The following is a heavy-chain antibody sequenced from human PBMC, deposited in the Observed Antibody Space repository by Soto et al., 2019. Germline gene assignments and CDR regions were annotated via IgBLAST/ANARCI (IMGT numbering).Heavy chain of an antibody. D-gene: IGHD4-17*01. CDR2: ISAYNGKT. CDR1: GYTFTNFA. CDR3: ARDRPTVTTDY. V-gene: IGHV1-18*01. Sequence: QVQLVQSGAEVKKPGASVKVSCKASGYTFTNFAISWVRQAPGQGLEWMGWISAYNGKTNYAQKLQGRVTMTTDTATSTAYMELRSLRSDDTAVYYCARDRPTVTTDYWGQGTLVTVSS. J-gene: IGHJ4*02.